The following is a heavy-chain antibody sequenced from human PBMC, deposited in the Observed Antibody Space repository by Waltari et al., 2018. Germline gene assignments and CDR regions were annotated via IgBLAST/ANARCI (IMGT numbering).Heavy chain of an antibody. D-gene: IGHD1-26*01. V-gene: IGHV4-59*01. CDR2: IFNGGAT. J-gene: IGHJ4*02. Sequence: QVQLQESGPRLVKPSETLSLTCTVSGGSIELDYGTWVRQTPGKGLEWVGYIFNGGATNYDPSLMSRVSISLDVANRQFSLNLMSVTAADTAVYFCTRSTSSGEQIHFDYWGRGILVTVSS. CDR1: GGSIELDY. CDR3: TRSTSSGEQIHFDY.